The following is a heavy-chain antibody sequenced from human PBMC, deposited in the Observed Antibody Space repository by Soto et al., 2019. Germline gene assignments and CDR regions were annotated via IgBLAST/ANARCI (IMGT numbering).Heavy chain of an antibody. D-gene: IGHD1-20*01. CDR3: AISSNWNPLYYRGMDV. CDR1: GGAFTNYS. Sequence: QVQLLQSGAEVKKPGSSVKVSCKVSGGAFTNYSLNWVRHAPGQGLEWLGGIIPLHNTSNYSLKLLGRGSVTADISSNTVYMHLSGLTSDDTATYSCAISSNWNPLYYRGMDVWGPGTTVTVSS. CDR2: IIPLHNTS. J-gene: IGHJ6*02. V-gene: IGHV1-69*06.